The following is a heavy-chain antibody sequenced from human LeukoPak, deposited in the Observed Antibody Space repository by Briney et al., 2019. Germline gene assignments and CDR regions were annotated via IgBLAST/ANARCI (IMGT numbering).Heavy chain of an antibody. D-gene: IGHD6-6*01. Sequence: PSETLSLTCAVYGGSFSGYYWSWVRQPPGKGLEWIGEINHSGSTNYNPSLKSRVTISVDMSKNQFSLKLSSVTAADTAVYYCARGRAARPYYYYYMDVWGKGTTVTVSS. V-gene: IGHV4-34*01. J-gene: IGHJ6*03. CDR3: ARGRAARPYYYYYMDV. CDR1: GGSFSGYY. CDR2: INHSGST.